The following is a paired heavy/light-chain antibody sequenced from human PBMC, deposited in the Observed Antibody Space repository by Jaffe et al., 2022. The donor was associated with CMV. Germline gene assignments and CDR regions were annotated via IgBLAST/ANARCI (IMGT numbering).Light chain of an antibody. Sequence: EIVLTQSPGTLSLSPGERATLSCRASQSVSSRLLAWYQQKPGQAPRLLIYGASSRATGIPDRFSGSGSGTDFTLTISRLEPEDFAVYSCQQYGSSTYTFGQGTKLEIK. J-gene: IGKJ2*01. CDR3: QQYGSSTYT. CDR2: GAS. V-gene: IGKV3-20*01. CDR1: QSVSSRL.
Heavy chain of an antibody. D-gene: IGHD6-19*01. Sequence: QVQLQESGPGLVKASETLSLTCSVSGGSISTYYWSWIRQPAGKGLEWIGRMYTGGSTNYNPSLKSRVTMSVDTSKKQFSLKLSSVTAADTAVYYCATDSSGYYAGAFDIWGQGTMVTVSS. J-gene: IGHJ3*02. V-gene: IGHV4-4*07. CDR1: GGSISTYY. CDR3: ATDSSGYYAGAFDI. CDR2: MYTGGST.